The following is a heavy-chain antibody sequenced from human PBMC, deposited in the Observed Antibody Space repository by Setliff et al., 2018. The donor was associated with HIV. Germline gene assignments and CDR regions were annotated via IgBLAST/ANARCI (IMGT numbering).Heavy chain of an antibody. D-gene: IGHD5-18*01. V-gene: IGHV3-48*03. CDR3: ARDSHAQLWSHLDY. CDR2: ISSSGSTI. J-gene: IGHJ4*02. Sequence: GGSLRLSCAASGFTFSSFEMNWVRQAPGKGLEWVSYISSSGSTIYYADSVKGRFSVSRDNAKNSLYLEMNSVRAEDTALYYCARDSHAQLWSHLDYWGQGTLVTAPQ. CDR1: GFTFSSFE.